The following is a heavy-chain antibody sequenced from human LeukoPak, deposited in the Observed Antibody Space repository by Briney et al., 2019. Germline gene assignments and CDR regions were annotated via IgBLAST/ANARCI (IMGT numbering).Heavy chain of an antibody. J-gene: IGHJ5*02. CDR2: IYSGGST. Sequence: GGSLRLSCAASGFTFSSNYMSWVRQAPGKGLEWVSVIYSGGSTYYADSVKGRFTISRDNSKNTLYLQMNSLRAEDTAVYYCARASRGYYNWFDLWGQGTLVTVSS. CDR1: GFTFSSNY. CDR3: ARASRGYYNWFDL. V-gene: IGHV3-66*02. D-gene: IGHD5-18*01.